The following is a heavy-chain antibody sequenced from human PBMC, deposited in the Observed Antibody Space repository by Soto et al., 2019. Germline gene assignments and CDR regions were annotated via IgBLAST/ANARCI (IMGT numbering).Heavy chain of an antibody. V-gene: IGHV3-30*03. Sequence: AGGSLRLSCRASGFIFNTFGMNWVRQAPGKGLEWVALISFDGIKKYHSDSLNGRFTVSRDNAKNTVFLQMNSLTPDDTAVHYCARHREGGWGQGTLVTVSS. CDR3: ARHREGG. J-gene: IGHJ4*02. CDR1: GFIFNTFG. CDR2: ISFDGIKK. D-gene: IGHD3-16*01.